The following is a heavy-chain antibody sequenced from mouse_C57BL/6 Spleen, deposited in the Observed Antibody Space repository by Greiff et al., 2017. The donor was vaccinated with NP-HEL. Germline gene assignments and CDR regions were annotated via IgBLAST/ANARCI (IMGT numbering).Heavy chain of an antibody. V-gene: IGHV1-52*01. D-gene: IGHD3-1*01. CDR2: IAPSDSET. CDR1: GYTFTSYW. Sequence: QVQLQQPGAELVRPGSSVKLSCKASGYTFTSYWMHWVKQRPIQGLEWIGNIAPSDSETHYNQKFKDKSTLTVDKSSSTAYMQLRSLTSEASAGYYSAGYSRPLPFDYWSKGATHTGPS. CDR3: AGYSRPLPFDY. J-gene: IGHJ2*01.